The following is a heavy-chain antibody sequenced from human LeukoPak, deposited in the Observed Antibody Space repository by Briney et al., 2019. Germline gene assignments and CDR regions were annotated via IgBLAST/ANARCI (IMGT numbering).Heavy chain of an antibody. CDR3: ARGGKKDEYYDFWSGSYGMDV. D-gene: IGHD3-3*01. Sequence: SETLSLTCAVYGGSFSGYYWSWIRQPPGKRLEWIGEINHSGSTNYNPSLKSRVTISVDTSKNQFSLKLSSVTAADTAVYYCARGGKKDEYYDFWSGSYGMDVWGQGTTVTVSS. V-gene: IGHV4-34*01. CDR2: INHSGST. J-gene: IGHJ6*02. CDR1: GGSFSGYY.